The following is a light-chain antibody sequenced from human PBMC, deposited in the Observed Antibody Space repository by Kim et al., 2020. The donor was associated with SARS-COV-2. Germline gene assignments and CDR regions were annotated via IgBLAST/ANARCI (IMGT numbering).Light chain of an antibody. CDR2: DVS. CDR1: QNIGSW. Sequence: GDRVTITCRASQNIGSWLAWYQQKPGKAPKLLIYDVSGLESGVPSRFSGSGSGTEFTLTISSLQPDDIATYYCQQYNTDRTFGQGTKV. CDR3: QQYNTDRT. J-gene: IGKJ1*01. V-gene: IGKV1-5*01.